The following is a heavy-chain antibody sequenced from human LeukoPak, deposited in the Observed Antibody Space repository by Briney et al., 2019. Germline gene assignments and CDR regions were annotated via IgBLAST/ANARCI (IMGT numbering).Heavy chain of an antibody. V-gene: IGHV3-30*04. J-gene: IGHJ4*02. CDR1: GFTFSSYA. CDR3: ARDLFCGGDCYSGY. CDR2: ISYDGSNK. Sequence: GGSLRLSCAASGFTFSSYAMHLVRQAPGKGLEWVAVISYDGSNKYYADSVKGRFTLSRDNSKNTLYPQMNSLRAEDTAVYYCARDLFCGGDCYSGYWGQGTLVTVSS. D-gene: IGHD2-21*02.